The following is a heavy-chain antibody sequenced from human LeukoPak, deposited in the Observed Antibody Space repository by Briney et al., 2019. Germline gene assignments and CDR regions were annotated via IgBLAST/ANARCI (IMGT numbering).Heavy chain of an antibody. D-gene: IGHD4-11*01. CDR2: MRQDGSKI. CDR3: ATYSTRNAREFQS. Sequence: GGSLRLSCAASGFTFSSYWMSWVRHAPGKGLEWVANMRQDGSKIYYVDSVKGRFTISRDNAKMSLYLQMNSLRVEDTAVYYCATYSTRNAREFQSWGQGTLVTVSS. J-gene: IGHJ1*01. V-gene: IGHV3-7*01. CDR1: GFTFSSYW.